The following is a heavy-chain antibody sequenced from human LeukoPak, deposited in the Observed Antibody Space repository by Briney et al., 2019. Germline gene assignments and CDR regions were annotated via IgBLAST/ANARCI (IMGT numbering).Heavy chain of an antibody. Sequence: ASVKVSCKASGYTFTSYGISWVRQAPGQGLEWMGWISAYNGNTNYAQKLQGRVTMTTDTSTSTAYMELRSLRSDDTAVYYCASIGYCSGGSCYGADYWGQGTLVTVPS. CDR1: GYTFTSYG. V-gene: IGHV1-18*01. D-gene: IGHD2-15*01. CDR3: ASIGYCSGGSCYGADY. J-gene: IGHJ4*02. CDR2: ISAYNGNT.